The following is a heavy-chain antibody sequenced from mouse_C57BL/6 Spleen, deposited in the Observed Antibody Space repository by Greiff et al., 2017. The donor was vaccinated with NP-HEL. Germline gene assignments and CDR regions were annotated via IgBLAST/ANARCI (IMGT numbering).Heavy chain of an antibody. Sequence: VKLQQSGAELVRPGTSVKMSCKASGYTFTNYWIGWAKQRPGHGLEWIGDIYPGGGYTNYNEKFKGKATLTADKSSSTAYMQFSSLTSEDSAIYYCARSGGYYGSSYNYAMDYWGQGTSVTVSS. CDR3: ARSGGYYGSSYNYAMDY. V-gene: IGHV1-63*01. J-gene: IGHJ4*01. CDR1: GYTFTNYW. D-gene: IGHD1-1*01. CDR2: IYPGGGYT.